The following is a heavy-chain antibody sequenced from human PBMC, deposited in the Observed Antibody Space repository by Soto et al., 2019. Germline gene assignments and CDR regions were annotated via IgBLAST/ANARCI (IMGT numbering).Heavy chain of an antibody. CDR2: IYYSGST. V-gene: IGHV4-59*12. Sequence: SLTCTVSGGSISSYYWSWIRQPPGKGLEGIGYIYYSGSTNYNPSLKSRVTISVDTSKNQFSLKLSSVTAADTAVYYCARALGNYYYYYMDVWGKGTTVTVSS. CDR3: ARALGNYYYYYMDV. CDR1: GGSISSYY. J-gene: IGHJ6*03.